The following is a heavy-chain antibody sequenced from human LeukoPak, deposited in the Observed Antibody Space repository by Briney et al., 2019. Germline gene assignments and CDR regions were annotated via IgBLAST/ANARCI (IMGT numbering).Heavy chain of an antibody. CDR3: ARDGYSGSDAL. V-gene: IGHV4-59*01. CDR2: IYHSGST. J-gene: IGHJ4*02. CDR1: GGSISTYY. Sequence: ASETLSLTCTVSGGSISTYYWSWIRQPPGKGLEWIGYIYHSGSTNYNPSLKSRITISVDTSQNQFSLKLSSVTAADTAVYYCARDGYSGSDALWGQGTLVTVSS. D-gene: IGHD5-12*01.